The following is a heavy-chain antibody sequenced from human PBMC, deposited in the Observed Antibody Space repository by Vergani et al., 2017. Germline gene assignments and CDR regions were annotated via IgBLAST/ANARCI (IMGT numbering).Heavy chain of an antibody. CDR3: AREGSGSKNDY. J-gene: IGHJ4*02. CDR2: ISSSSVDI. Sequence: VQLVESGGGVVQPGRSLRLSCAASGFTFSSYGMHWVRQAPGKGLEWVSSISSSSVDIYYADSVKGRFTISRDNAKNSLYLQMNSLRAEDTAVYYCAREGSGSKNDYWGQGTLVTVSS. CDR1: GFTFSSYG. D-gene: IGHD1-26*01. V-gene: IGHV3-21*01.